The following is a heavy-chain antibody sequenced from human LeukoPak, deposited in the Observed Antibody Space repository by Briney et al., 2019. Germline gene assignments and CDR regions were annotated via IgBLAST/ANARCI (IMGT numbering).Heavy chain of an antibody. Sequence: GGSLRLSCAASGFTFSSYGMHWVRQAPGKGLEWVAFIRYDGSNKYYADSVKSRFTISRDNFKNTLYLQMNSLRAEDTAVYYCAKDHVLLWFGEDGPGYMDVWGKGTTVTISS. CDR1: GFTFSSYG. V-gene: IGHV3-30*02. CDR3: AKDHVLLWFGEDGPGYMDV. CDR2: IRYDGSNK. J-gene: IGHJ6*03. D-gene: IGHD3-10*01.